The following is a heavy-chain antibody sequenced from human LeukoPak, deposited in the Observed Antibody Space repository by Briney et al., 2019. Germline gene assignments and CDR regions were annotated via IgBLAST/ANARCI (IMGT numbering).Heavy chain of an antibody. CDR1: GYTFSYYY. CDR3: VRVGLIVSTILSAFDI. V-gene: IGHV1-2*02. CDR2: INPNSGDT. D-gene: IGHD5/OR15-5a*01. Sequence: ASVQVSCKASGYTFSYYYIHWVRPAPGQGLGWMGWINPNSGDTYDALKFRGRVTMARDTSISTAYMELTSLRSDDTAIYYCVRVGLIVSTILSAFDIWGQGTMVTVSS. J-gene: IGHJ3*02.